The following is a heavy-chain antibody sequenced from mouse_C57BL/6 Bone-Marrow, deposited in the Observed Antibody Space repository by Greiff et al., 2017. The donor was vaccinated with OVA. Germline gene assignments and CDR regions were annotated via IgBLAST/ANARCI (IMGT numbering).Heavy chain of an antibody. J-gene: IGHJ1*03. CDR3: ASMITTGGWYFDV. Sequence: EVQVVESGGGLVKPGGSLKLSCAASGFTFSSYAMSWVRQTPEKRLEWVATISDGGSYTYYPDNVKGRFTISRDNAENNLYLQMSHLKSEDTAMYYCASMITTGGWYFDVWGTGTTVTVSS. D-gene: IGHD2-4*01. V-gene: IGHV5-4*01. CDR1: GFTFSSYA. CDR2: ISDGGSYT.